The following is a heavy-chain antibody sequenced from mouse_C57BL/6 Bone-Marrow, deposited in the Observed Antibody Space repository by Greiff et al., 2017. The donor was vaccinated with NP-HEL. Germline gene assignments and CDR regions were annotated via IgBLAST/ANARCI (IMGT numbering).Heavy chain of an antibody. V-gene: IGHV1-81*01. CDR2: IYPRSGNT. J-gene: IGHJ2*01. CDR1: GYTFTSYG. Sequence: VQLQESGAELARPGASVKLSCTASGYTFTSYGISWVKQRTGQGLEWIGEIYPRSGNTYYNEKFKGKATLTADKSSSTAYMELRSLTSEDSAVYFCARPSRGYFDYWGQGTTLTVSS. CDR3: ARPSRGYFDY.